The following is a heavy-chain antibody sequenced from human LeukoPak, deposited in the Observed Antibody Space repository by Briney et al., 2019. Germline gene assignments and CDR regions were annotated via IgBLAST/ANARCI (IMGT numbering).Heavy chain of an antibody. D-gene: IGHD3-22*01. CDR2: IYPGDSDT. J-gene: IGHJ4*02. Sequence: GESLKISCKGSGYSFTSYWIGWVRQMPGKGLEWMGIIYPGDSDTRYSPSFQGQVTISADKSISTAYLQWSSLKASDTAMYYCARTNGEYYDSSGYTDYWGQGTLVTVSS. V-gene: IGHV5-51*01. CDR3: ARTNGEYYDSSGYTDY. CDR1: GYSFTSYW.